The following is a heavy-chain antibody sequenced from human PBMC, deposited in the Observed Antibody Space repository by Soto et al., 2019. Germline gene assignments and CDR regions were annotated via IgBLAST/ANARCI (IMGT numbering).Heavy chain of an antibody. J-gene: IGHJ4*02. CDR1: GFTFSSYA. CDR2: ISGSGGST. V-gene: IGHV3-23*01. CDR3: ANALGARRATWVDY. D-gene: IGHD1-26*01. Sequence: EVQLLESGGGLVQPGGSLRLSCAASGFTFSSYAMSWVRQAPGKGLEWVSAISGSGGSTYYADSVKGRFTISRDNSKNTLYLQMNSLSAADTSVYYCANALGARRATWVDYWGQGTLVTVSS.